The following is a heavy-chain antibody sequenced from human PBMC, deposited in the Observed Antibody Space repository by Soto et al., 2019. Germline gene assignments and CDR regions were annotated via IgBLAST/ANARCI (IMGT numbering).Heavy chain of an antibody. CDR3: AKDGGRAAH. J-gene: IGHJ4*02. CDR1: GVTFSSYA. CDR2: ISGSDGST. D-gene: IGHD3-16*01. Sequence: GGAVRLSCAASGVTFSSYAMSWVRQAPGKGLEWVSAISGSDGSTYYADSVKGRFTISRDNSKNTLYLQMNSLRAEDTAVYYCAKDGGRAAHWGQGTLVTVSS. V-gene: IGHV3-23*01.